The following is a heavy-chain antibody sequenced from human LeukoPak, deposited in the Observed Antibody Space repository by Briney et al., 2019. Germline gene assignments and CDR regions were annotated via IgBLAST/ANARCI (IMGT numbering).Heavy chain of an antibody. D-gene: IGHD3-22*01. J-gene: IGHJ3*02. V-gene: IGHV3-23*01. Sequence: PAGSLRLSCAASGFTVSSNYMSWVRQAPGKGLEWFSAISGSGGSTYYADSVKGRFTISRDNSKNTLYLQMNSLRAEDTAVYYCAKFDYYDSSGYYNKVLDAFDIWGQGTMVTVSS. CDR2: ISGSGGST. CDR3: AKFDYYDSSGYYNKVLDAFDI. CDR1: GFTVSSNY.